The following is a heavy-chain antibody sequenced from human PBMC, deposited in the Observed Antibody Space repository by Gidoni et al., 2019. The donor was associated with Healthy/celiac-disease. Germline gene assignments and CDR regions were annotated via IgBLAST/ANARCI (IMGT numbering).Heavy chain of an antibody. CDR1: GGSFSGYY. D-gene: IGHD2-15*01. Sequence: VQLHQCCAGLLKPSETLSLPCAGSGGSFSGYYWSWILQPPGKGLAWIEEINHSGSTNYHPSLKSRVTISVDTSKNQFSLKLSSVTDADTAVYYCARVDDRSYSSPLDYWGQGTMVTVSS. CDR2: INHSGST. V-gene: IGHV4-34*01. CDR3: ARVDDRSYSSPLDY. J-gene: IGHJ4*02.